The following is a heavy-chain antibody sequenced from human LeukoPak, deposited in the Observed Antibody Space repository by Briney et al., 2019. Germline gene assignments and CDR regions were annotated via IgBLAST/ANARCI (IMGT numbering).Heavy chain of an antibody. V-gene: IGHV3-7*01. J-gene: IGHJ3*02. Sequence: GESLKISCAASGLSFSSYWMTWVRQAPGKGLEWVANIKEDGSAKSYVDSVKGRFTISRDNAKNSLYLQMNSLRVEDTAVYYCARDYDYFSGHNLDAYDIWGQGTTVIVSS. D-gene: IGHD2-15*01. CDR2: IKEDGSAK. CDR1: GLSFSSYW. CDR3: ARDYDYFSGHNLDAYDI.